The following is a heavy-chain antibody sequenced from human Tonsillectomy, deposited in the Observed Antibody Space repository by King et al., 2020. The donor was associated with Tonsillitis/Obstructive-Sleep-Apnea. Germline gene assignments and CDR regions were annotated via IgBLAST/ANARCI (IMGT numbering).Heavy chain of an antibody. V-gene: IGHV3-74*01. CDR3: AREGATLHWYFDL. D-gene: IGHD4/OR15-4a*01. CDR1: GFTFISYW. Sequence: VQLVDSGGGLVQPGGSLRLSCAASGFTFISYWMHWVRQAPGKGLVWVSLINSDGSSTSYADSVKGRFTISRDNAKNTLYLQMNSLRAEDTAVYYCAREGATLHWYFDLWGRGTLVTVSS. J-gene: IGHJ2*01. CDR2: INSDGSST.